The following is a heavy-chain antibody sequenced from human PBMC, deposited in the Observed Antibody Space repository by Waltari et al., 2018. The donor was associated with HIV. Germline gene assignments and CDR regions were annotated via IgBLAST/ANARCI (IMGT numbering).Heavy chain of an antibody. Sequence: EVQLVESGGGLVQPGGSLRLSCAASGFTFSTYWMTWVRQAPGKGLEWLAKIKQDGSEKYYADAVKGRFTGSRDNNKKSLYLQMSSLRAEDTAVYYCARDLKDYDFWSPVDVWGQGTTVTVSS. J-gene: IGHJ6*02. CDR2: IKQDGSEK. D-gene: IGHD3-3*01. CDR3: ARDLKDYDFWSPVDV. CDR1: GFTFSTYW. V-gene: IGHV3-7*01.